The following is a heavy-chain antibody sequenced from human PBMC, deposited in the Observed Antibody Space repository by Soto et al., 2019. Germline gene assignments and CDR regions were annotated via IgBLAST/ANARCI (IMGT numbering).Heavy chain of an antibody. D-gene: IGHD3-10*02. CDR1: GFTFSSYS. J-gene: IGHJ5*02. Sequence: EVQLVESGGGLVQPGGSLRLSCAASGFTFSSYSMNWVRQAPGKGLEWVSYISSSSSTIYYADSVKGRFTISRDNAKTSLYLQMNSLRDEDTAVYYCARECWPLNWFDPWGQGTLVTVSS. CDR3: ARECWPLNWFDP. V-gene: IGHV3-48*02. CDR2: ISSSSSTI.